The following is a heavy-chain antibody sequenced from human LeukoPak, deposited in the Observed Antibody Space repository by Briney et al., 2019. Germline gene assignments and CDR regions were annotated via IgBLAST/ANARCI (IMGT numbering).Heavy chain of an antibody. CDR1: GFTFSSSW. V-gene: IGHV3-7*01. Sequence: GGSLRLSCAASGFTFSSSWMSWLRQAPGKGLEWVATINQDETDKSYVDSVKGRFTISRDNAKNSLYLQMNSLRAEDTAVYYCGNREAAFGKKYFQYWGQGTLVTVSS. CDR3: GNREAAFGKKYFQY. D-gene: IGHD6-13*01. CDR2: INQDETDK. J-gene: IGHJ1*01.